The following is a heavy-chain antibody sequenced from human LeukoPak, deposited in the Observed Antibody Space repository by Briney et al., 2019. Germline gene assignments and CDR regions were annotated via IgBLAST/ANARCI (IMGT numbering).Heavy chain of an antibody. D-gene: IGHD3-22*01. CDR3: ARYYYDSSGYYFDY. CDR1: GFTFSSYD. V-gene: IGHV3-30*03. Sequence: GGSLRLSCAASGFTFSSYDMHWVRQAPGKGLEWVAVISYDGSNKYYADSVKGRFTISRDNSKNTLYLQMNSLRAEDTAVYYCARYYYDSSGYYFDYWGQGTLVTVSS. J-gene: IGHJ4*02. CDR2: ISYDGSNK.